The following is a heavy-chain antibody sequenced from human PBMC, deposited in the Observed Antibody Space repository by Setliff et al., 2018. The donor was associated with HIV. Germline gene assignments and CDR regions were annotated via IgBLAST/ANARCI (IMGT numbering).Heavy chain of an antibody. D-gene: IGHD2-2*01. CDR3: AKEDQRVTSVDY. CDR1: GLPFSTSW. V-gene: IGHV3-23*01. Sequence: GGSLRLSCAASGLPFSTSWMSWVRQAPGKGLEWVAALSGSGGNTWYAASVRGRFTISRDNSKNTLFLQMNSLRSEDTAVYYCAKEDQRVTSVDYWGQGTPVTVSS. J-gene: IGHJ4*02. CDR2: LSGSGGNT.